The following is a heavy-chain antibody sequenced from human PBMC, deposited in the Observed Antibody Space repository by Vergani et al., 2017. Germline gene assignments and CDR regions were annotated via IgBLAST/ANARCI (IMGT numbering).Heavy chain of an antibody. J-gene: IGHJ4*02. CDR3: AKTQSSGYYIYYLDY. Sequence: QVQLVESGGGLVKPGGSLRLSCAASGFTFSDYYMSWIRQAPGKGLEWVSYISSSGSTIYYADSVKGRFTISRDNAKNSLYLQMNSLTAEDTAVYYCAKTQSSGYYIYYLDYWGQGTLVTVSS. CDR1: GFTFSDYY. D-gene: IGHD3-22*01. CDR2: ISSSGSTI. V-gene: IGHV3-11*04.